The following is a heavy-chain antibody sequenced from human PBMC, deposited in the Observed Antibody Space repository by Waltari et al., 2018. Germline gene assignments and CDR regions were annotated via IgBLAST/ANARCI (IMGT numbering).Heavy chain of an antibody. CDR2: INPGDSDT. Sequence: EVQLVQSGAEVKKPGESLKISCKGSGYSFTSYWIGWVRQMPGKGLEWMGIINPGDSDTSYSPSFQGQVTISADKSISTAYLQWSSLKASDTAMYYCASEDPPYCSGGSCYPNWFDPWGQGTLVTVSS. CDR3: ASEDPPYCSGGSCYPNWFDP. V-gene: IGHV5-51*03. CDR1: GYSFTSYW. J-gene: IGHJ5*02. D-gene: IGHD2-15*01.